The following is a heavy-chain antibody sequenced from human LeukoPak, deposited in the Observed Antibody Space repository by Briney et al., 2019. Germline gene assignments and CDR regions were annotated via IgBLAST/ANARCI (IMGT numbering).Heavy chain of an antibody. Sequence: PSETLSLTCTVSGGSISSSSYYWGWIRQPPGKGLEWIGSIHHSANTYYSPSLKSRVTMSVDTSKNQFSLKLSSVTAADTAVYYCARGLYYYDSSGYFISYYYMDVWGKGTTVTVSS. CDR3: ARGLYYYDSSGYFISYYYMDV. D-gene: IGHD3-22*01. V-gene: IGHV4-39*01. CDR2: IHHSANT. J-gene: IGHJ6*03. CDR1: GGSISSSSYY.